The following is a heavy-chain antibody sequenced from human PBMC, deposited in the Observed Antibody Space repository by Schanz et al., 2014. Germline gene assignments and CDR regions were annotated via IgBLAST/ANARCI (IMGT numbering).Heavy chain of an antibody. Sequence: EVQLVESGGGLVKPGGSLRLSCAASGFTFSSYSMNWVRQAPGKGLEWVSSISSSSSYIYYADSVKGRFTIARDNSRNSLYLQMNSLSADDTAVFYCAKGMGYCSGGACYDYYYYGVDVWGQGTTVTVSS. V-gene: IGHV3-21*04. J-gene: IGHJ6*02. CDR1: GFTFSSYS. D-gene: IGHD2-15*01. CDR3: AKGMGYCSGGACYDYYYYGVDV. CDR2: ISSSSSYI.